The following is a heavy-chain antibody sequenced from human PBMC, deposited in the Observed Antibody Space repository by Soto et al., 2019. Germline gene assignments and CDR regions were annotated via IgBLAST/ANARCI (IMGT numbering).Heavy chain of an antibody. CDR2: VNHSGST. V-gene: IGHV4-34*01. Sequence: SETLSLTCAVYGGSFSGYYWSWIRQPPGKGLEWIGEVNHSGSTNYNPSLKSRVTISVDTSKNQFSLKLSSVTAADTAVYYCAGVGSSWFKYFQHWGQGTLVTVSS. J-gene: IGHJ1*01. D-gene: IGHD6-13*01. CDR1: GGSFSGYY. CDR3: AGVGSSWFKYFQH.